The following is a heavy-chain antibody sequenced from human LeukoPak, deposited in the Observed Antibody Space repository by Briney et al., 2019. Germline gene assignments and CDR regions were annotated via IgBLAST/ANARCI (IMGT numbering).Heavy chain of an antibody. CDR3: ATALGAAAAPFDY. CDR1: GGTFSSYA. J-gene: IGHJ4*02. Sequence: SVKVSCKASGGTFSSYAISWVRQAPGQGLEWMGGIIPIFGTANYAQKFQGRVTITADESTSTAYMELSSLRSEDTAVYYCATALGAAAAPFDYWGQGTLVTVSS. CDR2: IIPIFGTA. D-gene: IGHD6-13*01. V-gene: IGHV1-69*13.